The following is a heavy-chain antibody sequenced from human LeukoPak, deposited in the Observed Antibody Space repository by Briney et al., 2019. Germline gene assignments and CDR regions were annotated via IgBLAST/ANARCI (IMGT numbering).Heavy chain of an antibody. CDR1: GYTFTSHG. Sequence: ASVKVSCKASGYTFTSHGITWVRQAPGQGPEWMGWISAYNGNTNYAQKFKGRVTMTRDTSTSTVYMELSSLRSEDTAVYYCASGEDSSGYYSEDYWGQGTLVTVSS. D-gene: IGHD3-22*01. V-gene: IGHV1-18*01. CDR2: ISAYNGNT. CDR3: ASGEDSSGYYSEDY. J-gene: IGHJ4*02.